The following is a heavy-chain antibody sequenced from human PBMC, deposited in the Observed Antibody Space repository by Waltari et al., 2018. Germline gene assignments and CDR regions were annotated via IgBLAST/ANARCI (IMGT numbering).Heavy chain of an antibody. CDR3: ATTCPGGVFAFDI. V-gene: IGHV3-30*02. Sequence: QVQLVESGGGVVQPGGSLRLSCAASGFTFSSYGMHWVRQAPGKGLEWVAFIRYDGSNKYYADSVKGRFTISRDNSKNTLYLQMNSLRAEDTAVYYCATTCPGGVFAFDIWGQGTMVTVSS. J-gene: IGHJ3*02. CDR2: IRYDGSNK. D-gene: IGHD3-16*01. CDR1: GFTFSSYG.